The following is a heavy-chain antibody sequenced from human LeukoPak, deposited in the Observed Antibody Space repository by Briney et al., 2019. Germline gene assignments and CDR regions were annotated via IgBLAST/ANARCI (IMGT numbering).Heavy chain of an antibody. CDR3: AKGQYSGSYWRFDY. CDR1: GFTFSSYW. J-gene: IGHJ4*02. CDR2: IKQDGSEK. V-gene: IGHV3-7*01. D-gene: IGHD1-26*01. Sequence: GGSLRLSCAASGFTFSSYWMSWVRQAPGKGLEWVANIKQDGSEKYYVDSVKGRFTISRDNSKNTLYLQMNSLRAEDTAVYYCAKGQYSGSYWRFDYWGQGTLVTVSS.